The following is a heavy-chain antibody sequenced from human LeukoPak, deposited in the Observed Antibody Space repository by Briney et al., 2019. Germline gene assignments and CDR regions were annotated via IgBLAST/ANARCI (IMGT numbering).Heavy chain of an antibody. CDR1: GFTFDDYA. CDR3: AKDRGYSSSSDFDY. J-gene: IGHJ4*02. CDR2: ISWNSGSI. D-gene: IGHD6-6*01. Sequence: PGGSLRLSCAASGFTFDDYAMPWVRQAPGKGLEGVSGISWNSGSIGYADSVKGRFTISRDNAKNSLYLQMNSLRAEDTALYYCAKDRGYSSSSDFDYWGQGTLVTVSS. V-gene: IGHV3-9*01.